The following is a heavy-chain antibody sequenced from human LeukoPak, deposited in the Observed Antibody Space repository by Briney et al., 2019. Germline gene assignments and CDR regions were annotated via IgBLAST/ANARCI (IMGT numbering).Heavy chain of an antibody. Sequence: GGSLRLSCAASGFTFSRHGTHWVRQTPGKGLEWISFMRYDESNTQYADSVKGRFIISRDNSRNTLYLQMNSLRSEDTAVYNCTRGGLTVAGTFDSWGQGARVTVSS. CDR1: GFTFSRHG. D-gene: IGHD6-19*01. CDR2: MRYDESNT. J-gene: IGHJ4*02. CDR3: TRGGLTVAGTFDS. V-gene: IGHV3-30*02.